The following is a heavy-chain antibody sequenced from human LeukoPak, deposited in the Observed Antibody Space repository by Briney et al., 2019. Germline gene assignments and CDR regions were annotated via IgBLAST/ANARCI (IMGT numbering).Heavy chain of an antibody. CDR3: ARDFHRRYYDSSGYNAFDI. D-gene: IGHD3-22*01. Sequence: PGGSLRLSCAASGFTFSSYSMNWVRQAPGKGLEWVSSISSSSSYTYYADSVKGRFTISRDNAKNSLYLQMNSLRAEDTAVYYCARDFHRRYYDSSGYNAFDIWGQGTMVTVSS. CDR2: ISSSSSYT. J-gene: IGHJ3*02. CDR1: GFTFSSYS. V-gene: IGHV3-21*01.